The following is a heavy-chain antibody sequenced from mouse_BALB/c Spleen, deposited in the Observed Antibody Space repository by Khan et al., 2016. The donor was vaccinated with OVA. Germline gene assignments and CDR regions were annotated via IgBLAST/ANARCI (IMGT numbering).Heavy chain of an antibody. CDR3: ARGGYGGFAY. CDR2: IFPGSVSI. V-gene: IGHV1-9*01. J-gene: IGHJ3*01. Sequence: VQLQESGGDLMKPGASVKISCKATGYTFSSYWIEWVKQRPGHGLEWIGQIFPGSVSITYNEKFKGKATFSADTSSNTAYMQLRSLTYEDSAVYYGARGGYGGFAYWGQGTLVTVSA. CDR1: GYTFSSYW. D-gene: IGHD2-2*01.